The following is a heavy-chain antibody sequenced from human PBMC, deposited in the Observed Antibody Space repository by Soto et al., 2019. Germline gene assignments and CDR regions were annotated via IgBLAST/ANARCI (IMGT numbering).Heavy chain of an antibody. CDR1: CYTLFHYA. V-gene: IGHV1-18*01. CDR3: ARHHGPTTSENWFDP. Sequence: SLEVSWDASCYTLFHYATTFVRQDPGQGLEWMGWISTYSGDTKYAQKFQGRVTMTTDTSTTTAYLELRSLRSDDTAVYYCARHHGPTTSENWFDPWGQGPLVTGS. D-gene: IGHD5-12*01. J-gene: IGHJ5*02. CDR2: ISTYSGDT.